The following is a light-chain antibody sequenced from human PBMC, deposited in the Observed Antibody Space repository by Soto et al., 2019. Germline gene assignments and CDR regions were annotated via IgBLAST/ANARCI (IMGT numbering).Light chain of an antibody. CDR2: WAS. CDR1: QSVLYSSNNKNY. Sequence: DIVMTQSPDSLAVSLGERATINCKSSQSVLYSSNNKNYLAWYQQKPGQPPKLLIYWASTRESGVPDRFSGSGSGTDFSLTISSLHAEDVAVYYCQQYYSTPLITFGPGTKVDIK. J-gene: IGKJ3*01. CDR3: QQYYSTPLIT. V-gene: IGKV4-1*01.